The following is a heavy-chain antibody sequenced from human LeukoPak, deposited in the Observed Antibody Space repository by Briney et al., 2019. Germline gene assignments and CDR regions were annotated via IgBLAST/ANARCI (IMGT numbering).Heavy chain of an antibody. J-gene: IGHJ6*03. D-gene: IGHD5-18*01. CDR1: GYTFTSYA. CDR2: INAGNGNT. Sequence: ASVKVSCKASGYTFTSYAMHWVRQAPGQRLEWMGWINAGNGNTKYSQEFQGRVTITRDTSASIAYMELSSLRSEDMAVYYCARLTESGYSYYYYYYMDVWGKGTTVTVSS. V-gene: IGHV1-3*03. CDR3: ARLTESGYSYYYYYYMDV.